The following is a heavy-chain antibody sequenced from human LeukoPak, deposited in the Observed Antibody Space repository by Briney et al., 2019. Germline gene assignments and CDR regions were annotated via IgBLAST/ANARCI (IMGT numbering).Heavy chain of an antibody. Sequence: TSETLSLTCTVSGGSISSYYWSWIRQPPGKGLEWIWYIYYSGSTNYNPSLKSRVTISVDTSKNQFSLKLSSVTAADTAVYYCARDITMVRGVDAFDIWGQGTMVTVSS. D-gene: IGHD3-10*01. CDR1: GGSISSYY. J-gene: IGHJ3*02. V-gene: IGHV4-59*01. CDR3: ARDITMVRGVDAFDI. CDR2: IYYSGST.